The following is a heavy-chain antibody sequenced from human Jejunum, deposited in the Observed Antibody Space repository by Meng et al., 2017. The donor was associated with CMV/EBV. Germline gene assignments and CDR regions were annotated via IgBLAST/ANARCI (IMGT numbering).Heavy chain of an antibody. CDR1: ASITSSDW. J-gene: IGHJ4*02. Sequence: ASITSSDWWTWVRQAPGKGLEWIEEAYHGGHTNYNPSLKSRVTMSVDKSKNQLSLKLTSVTAEDTAIYYCARQLDYYDTSGYSNSGYWGQGTLVTVSS. D-gene: IGHD3-22*01. CDR3: ARQLDYYDTSGYSNSGY. CDR2: AYHGGHT. V-gene: IGHV4-4*02.